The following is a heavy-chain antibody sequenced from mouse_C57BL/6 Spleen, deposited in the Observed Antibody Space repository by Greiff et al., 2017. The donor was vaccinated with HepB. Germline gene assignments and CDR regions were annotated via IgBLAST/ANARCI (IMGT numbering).Heavy chain of an antibody. CDR1: GYAFSSYW. Sequence: QVQLQQSGAELVKPGASVKISCKASGYAFSSYWMNWVKQRPGKGLEWIGQIYPGDGDTNYNGKFKGKATLTADKSSSTAYMQLSSLTSEDSAVYFCARLRITTVGAGAMDYWGQGTSVTVSS. CDR2: IYPGDGDT. D-gene: IGHD1-1*01. V-gene: IGHV1-80*01. J-gene: IGHJ4*01. CDR3: ARLRITTVGAGAMDY.